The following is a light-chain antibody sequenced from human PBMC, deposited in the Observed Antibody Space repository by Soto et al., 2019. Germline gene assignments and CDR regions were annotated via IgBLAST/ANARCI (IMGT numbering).Light chain of an antibody. CDR3: PQYGSSTWT. Sequence: EILFTQSPATLYLSPGERATLACRAIQSVRSYLAWYQQKPGQAPRLLIYGASSRATGIPERCCCSGAGAACTRPISRLEPADVEVDYCPQYGSSTWTFGQGTKVDIK. CDR1: QSVRSY. CDR2: GAS. V-gene: IGKV3-20*01. J-gene: IGKJ1*01.